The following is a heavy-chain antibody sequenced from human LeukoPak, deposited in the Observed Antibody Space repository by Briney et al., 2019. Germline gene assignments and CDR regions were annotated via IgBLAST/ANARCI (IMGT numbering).Heavy chain of an antibody. CDR1: GFTFSSYS. Sequence: PGGSLRLSCAASGFTFSSYSMNWVRQAPGKGLEWVSYISSSSSTIYYADSVKGRFTISRDNAKNSLYLQMNSLRAEDTAVYYCARDSSLWFGKGFDYWGQGTLVTVSS. J-gene: IGHJ4*02. CDR3: ARDSSLWFGKGFDY. CDR2: ISSSSSTI. D-gene: IGHD3-10*01. V-gene: IGHV3-48*01.